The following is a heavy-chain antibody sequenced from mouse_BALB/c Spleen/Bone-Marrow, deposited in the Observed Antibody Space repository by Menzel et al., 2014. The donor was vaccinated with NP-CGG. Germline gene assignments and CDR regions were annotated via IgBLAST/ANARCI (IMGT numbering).Heavy chain of an antibody. Sequence: VHLQQSGAELAKPGASVKMSCKASGYTFTNYWMHWVKQRPGQGLEWIGYIYPSTGYTEYNQKFKDKATLTSDKSSSTAYMQLSSLTSEDSAVYYCAGGRFAYWGQGTLVTVSA. J-gene: IGHJ3*01. CDR2: IYPSTGYT. CDR1: GYTFTNYW. V-gene: IGHV1-7*01. D-gene: IGHD1-1*02. CDR3: AGGRFAY.